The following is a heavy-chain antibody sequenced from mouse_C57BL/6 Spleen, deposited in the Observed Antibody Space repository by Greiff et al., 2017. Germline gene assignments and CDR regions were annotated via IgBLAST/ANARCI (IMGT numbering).Heavy chain of an antibody. CDR2: IWSGGST. CDR1: GFSLTSYG. D-gene: IGHD1-1*01. Sequence: QVQLKESGPGLVQPSQSLSITCTVSGFSLTSYGVHWVRQSPGKGLEWLGVIWSGGSTDYTAAFISRLCISKDNSKSQVFFKMNSLQAADTTINYCARENRADGRGLAYWGQGTLVTVSA. V-gene: IGHV2-2*01. J-gene: IGHJ3*01. CDR3: ARENRADGRGLAY.